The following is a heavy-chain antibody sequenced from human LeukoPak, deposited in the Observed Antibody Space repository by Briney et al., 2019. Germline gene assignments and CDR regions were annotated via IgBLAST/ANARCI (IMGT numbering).Heavy chain of an antibody. CDR1: GGSINTYY. J-gene: IGHJ4*02. CDR2: MEYGGST. D-gene: IGHD6-19*01. Sequence: SETLSLTCTVSGGSINTYYWSWIRQPPGKGLEWIGYMEYGGSTNYNPSLKSRVTISLGTSKKQFSLKLSSVTAADTGVYYCARCYSSGWLDYWGQGTLVTVSS. V-gene: IGHV4-59*01. CDR3: ARCYSSGWLDY.